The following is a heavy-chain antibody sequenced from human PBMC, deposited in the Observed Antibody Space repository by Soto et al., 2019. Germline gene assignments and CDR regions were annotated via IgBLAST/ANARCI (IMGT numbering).Heavy chain of an antibody. CDR3: ASAMSPDAFDI. J-gene: IGHJ3*02. CDR1: GGSIGIGGYY. Sequence: SETLSLTCTVSGGSIGIGGYYLTWIRQHPGKGLEWIGYIYYSGSTYYNPSLKSRVIISVDTSKNQFSLKLSSVTAADTAVYYCASAMSPDAFDIWGQGTMVTVSS. CDR2: IYYSGST. V-gene: IGHV4-31*03.